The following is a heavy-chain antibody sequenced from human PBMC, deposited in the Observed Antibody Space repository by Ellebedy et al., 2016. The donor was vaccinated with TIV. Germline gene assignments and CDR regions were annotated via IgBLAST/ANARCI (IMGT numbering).Heavy chain of an antibody. CDR2: IKQDGSET. CDR1: GFTFSNYW. D-gene: IGHD3-10*01. CDR3: ASAMGRGSY. V-gene: IGHV3-7*03. J-gene: IGHJ4*02. Sequence: GESLKISCAASGFTFSNYWMSWVRQAPGKGLEWVANIKQDGSETYYVDSVKGRFSISRDNAKNSLYLQMNSLRAEDTAVYYCASAMGRGSYWGQGTLVTVSS.